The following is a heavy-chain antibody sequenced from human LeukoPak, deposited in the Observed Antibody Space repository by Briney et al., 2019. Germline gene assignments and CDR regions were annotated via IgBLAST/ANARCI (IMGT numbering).Heavy chain of an antibody. CDR2: INHSGST. CDR3: ARDRKSSSSLLWGYDAFDI. D-gene: IGHD6-13*01. V-gene: IGHV4-34*01. Sequence: SETLSLTCAVYGGSFSGYYWSWIRQPPGKGLEWIGEINHSGSTNYNPSLKSRVTMSVDTSKNQFSLKLSSVTAADTAVYYCARDRKSSSSLLWGYDAFDIWGQGTMVTVSS. CDR1: GGSFSGYY. J-gene: IGHJ3*02.